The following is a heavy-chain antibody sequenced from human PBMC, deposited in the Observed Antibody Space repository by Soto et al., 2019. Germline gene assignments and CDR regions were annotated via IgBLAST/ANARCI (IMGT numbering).Heavy chain of an antibody. CDR3: ARDHYDFWSGYSCSDY. CDR2: ISAYNGNT. V-gene: IGHV1-18*01. Sequence: QVQLVQSGAEVKKPGASVKVSCKASGYTFTSYGISWVRQAPGQGLEWMGWISAYNGNTNYAQKLQGRVTMTTDTTTSTAYMELRSLRYDDTAVYFCARDHYDFWSGYSCSDYWGQGTLVTVSS. CDR1: GYTFTSYG. J-gene: IGHJ4*02. D-gene: IGHD3-3*01.